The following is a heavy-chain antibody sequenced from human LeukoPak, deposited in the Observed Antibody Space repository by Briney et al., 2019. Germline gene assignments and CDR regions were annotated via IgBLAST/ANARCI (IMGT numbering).Heavy chain of an antibody. V-gene: IGHV4-4*07. CDR2: IYTSGST. CDR3: ARDGWIQLWLGAFDI. J-gene: IGHJ3*02. Sequence: SEALSRTCTVSGGSISTYYWSLIRQPAGKGLEWIGRIYTSGSTNYNPSLKSRVTMSVDTSKNQFSLKLSSVTAADTAVYYCARDGWIQLWLGAFDIWGQGTMVTVSS. CDR1: GGSISTYY. D-gene: IGHD5-18*01.